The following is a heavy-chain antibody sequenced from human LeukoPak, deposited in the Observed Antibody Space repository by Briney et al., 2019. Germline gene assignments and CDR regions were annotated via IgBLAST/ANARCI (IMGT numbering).Heavy chain of an antibody. CDR2: TYYRPKWYN. Sequence: SQTLSLTCAISGDSVSSNTASWNWIRQSPSRGLEWLGRTYYRPKWYNDYAVSVESRIIINPDTSKNQFSLQLNSVTPEDTAVYYCARDQYSSAWYGLDYWGQGTLVTVSS. CDR3: ARDQYSSAWYGLDY. CDR1: GDSVSSNTAS. J-gene: IGHJ4*02. V-gene: IGHV6-1*01. D-gene: IGHD6-19*01.